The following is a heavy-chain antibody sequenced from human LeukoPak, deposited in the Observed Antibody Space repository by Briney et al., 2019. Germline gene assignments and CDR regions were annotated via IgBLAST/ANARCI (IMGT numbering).Heavy chain of an antibody. D-gene: IGHD5-12*01. CDR1: GFTFSGYG. CDR2: ISYDGSNK. CDR3: AKGGSGLTHYFDQ. V-gene: IGHV3-30*18. Sequence: GGSLRLSCAASGFTFSGYGMHWVRQTPGKGLEWVAVISYDGSNKYYADSVKGRFTISRDNSKNTMYLQMNSLRAEDTAMYYCAKGGSGLTHYFDQWGQGTLVTVSS. J-gene: IGHJ4*02.